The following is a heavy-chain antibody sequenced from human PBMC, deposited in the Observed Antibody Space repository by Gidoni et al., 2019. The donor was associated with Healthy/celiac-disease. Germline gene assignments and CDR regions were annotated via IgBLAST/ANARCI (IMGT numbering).Heavy chain of an antibody. CDR1: GGSISSSSYY. Sequence: QLQLQESGPGLVKPSETLSLSCTVSGGSISSSSYYWGWLRQPPGKGLEWIGSIYYSGSTYYNPSLKSRVTISVDTSKNQFSLKLSSVTAADTAVYYCARPNGDYYYMDVWGKGTTVTVSS. V-gene: IGHV4-39*01. CDR3: ARPNGDYYYMDV. J-gene: IGHJ6*03. CDR2: IYYSGST. D-gene: IGHD4-17*01.